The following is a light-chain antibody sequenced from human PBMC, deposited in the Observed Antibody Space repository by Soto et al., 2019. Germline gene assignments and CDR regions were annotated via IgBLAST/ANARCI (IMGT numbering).Light chain of an antibody. J-gene: IGLJ1*01. V-gene: IGLV2-14*01. Sequence: QSALTQPPSASGSHGRSVTISCTGASSEIGGYNRVSWYQQHPGKAPKLIIYEVTDRPSGVSNRFSGSKSGNTASLTISGLQAEDEAEYYCSSYTNINTRACVFGTGTNFTVL. CDR3: SSYTNINTRACV. CDR2: EVT. CDR1: SSEIGGYNR.